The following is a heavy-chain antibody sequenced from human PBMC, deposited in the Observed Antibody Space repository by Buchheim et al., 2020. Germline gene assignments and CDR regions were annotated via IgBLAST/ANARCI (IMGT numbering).Heavy chain of an antibody. D-gene: IGHD2-2*01. CDR2: IYTSRST. CDR3: ARVVVPAAIDY. Sequence: QVHLQESGPGLVKPSQTLSLTCTVSGGSISSGSYYWSWIRQPAGKGLEWIGRIYTSRSTNYNPSLKSRVNISIDTSKNQFSLKLSSVTAADTAVYYCARVVVPAAIDYWGQGTL. CDR1: GGSISSGSYY. J-gene: IGHJ4*02. V-gene: IGHV4-61*02.